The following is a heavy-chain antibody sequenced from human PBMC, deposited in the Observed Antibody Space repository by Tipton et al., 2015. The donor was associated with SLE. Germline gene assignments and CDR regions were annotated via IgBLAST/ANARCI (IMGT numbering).Heavy chain of an antibody. D-gene: IGHD3/OR15-3a*01. Sequence: TLSLTCTVSGGSISNYYWSWIRQPPGKGLEWIGYIYTSGSTNYNPSLKSRVTISIDKSKNQFSLNLTSVTAADTAVYYCARYDFDSGIDYWGQGSLVTVSS. CDR2: IYTSGST. CDR1: GGSISNYY. V-gene: IGHV4-4*09. CDR3: ARYDFDSGIDY. J-gene: IGHJ4*02.